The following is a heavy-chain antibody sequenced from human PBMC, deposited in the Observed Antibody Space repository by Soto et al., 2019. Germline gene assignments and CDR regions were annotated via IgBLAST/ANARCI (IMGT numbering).Heavy chain of an antibody. CDR2: IWYDGSNK. Sequence: GGSLRLSCAASGFTFSSYGMHWVRQAPGKGLEWVAVIWYDGSNKYYADSVKGRFTISRDNSKNTLYLQMNSLRAEDTAVYYCARGQPRYYFDYWGQGTLVTVSS. CDR3: ARGQPRYYFDY. J-gene: IGHJ4*02. V-gene: IGHV3-33*01. CDR1: GFTFSSYG.